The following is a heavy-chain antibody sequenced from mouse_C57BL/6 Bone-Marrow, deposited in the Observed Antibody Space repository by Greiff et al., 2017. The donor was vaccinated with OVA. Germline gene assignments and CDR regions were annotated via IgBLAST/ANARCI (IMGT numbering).Heavy chain of an antibody. CDR2: IHPNSGST. J-gene: IGHJ2*01. V-gene: IGHV1-64*01. CDR1: GYTFTSYW. D-gene: IGHD2-2*01. Sequence: QVQLQQPGAELVKPGASVKLSCKASGYTFTSYWMHWVKQRPGQGLEWIGMIHPNSGSTNYNEKFKSKATLTVDKSSSTAYMQLSSLTSEDYAVYYCARRGPYGYGDYWGQGTTLTVSS. CDR3: ARRGPYGYGDY.